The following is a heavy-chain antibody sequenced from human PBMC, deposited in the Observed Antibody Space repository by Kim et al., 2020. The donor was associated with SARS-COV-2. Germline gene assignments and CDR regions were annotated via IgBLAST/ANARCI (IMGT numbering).Heavy chain of an antibody. CDR3: ARDIPRFRPVTKTPGSYYYYMDV. CDR1: GGSVSSGSYY. Sequence: SETLSLTCTVSGGSVSSGSYYWSWIRQPPGKGLEWIGYIYYSGSTNYNPSLKSRVTISVDTSKNQFSLKLSSVTTADTAVYYCARDIPRFRPVTKTPGSYYYYMDVWGKGTTVTVSS. D-gene: IGHD4-17*01. J-gene: IGHJ6*03. V-gene: IGHV4-61*01. CDR2: IYYSGST.